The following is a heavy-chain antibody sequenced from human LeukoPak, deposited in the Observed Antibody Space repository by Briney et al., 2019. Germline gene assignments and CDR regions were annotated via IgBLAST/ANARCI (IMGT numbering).Heavy chain of an antibody. Sequence: GSSVKVSCKASGGTFSSYAISWVRQAPGQGLEWMGWISAYNGNTNYAQKLQGRVTMTTDTSTSTAYMELRSLRSDDTAVYYCARAGPGTKQLFGASGPSRDAFDIWGQGTMVTVSS. V-gene: IGHV1-18*01. J-gene: IGHJ3*02. D-gene: IGHD6-6*01. CDR2: ISAYNGNT. CDR3: ARAGPGTKQLFGASGPSRDAFDI. CDR1: GGTFSSYA.